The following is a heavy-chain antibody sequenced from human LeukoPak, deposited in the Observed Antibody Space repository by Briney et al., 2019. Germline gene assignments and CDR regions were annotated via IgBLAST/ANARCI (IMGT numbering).Heavy chain of an antibody. CDR1: GFIFSTYG. Sequence: GGSLRLSCAASGFIFSTYGMNWVRQAPGKGLEWISSMSSSGSYVYYADSVKGRFTISRDNAKNSLYLQMNSLRAEDTAVYYCARDAPQDYWGQGTLVTVSS. J-gene: IGHJ4*02. CDR2: MSSSGSYV. V-gene: IGHV3-21*01. CDR3: ARDAPQDY.